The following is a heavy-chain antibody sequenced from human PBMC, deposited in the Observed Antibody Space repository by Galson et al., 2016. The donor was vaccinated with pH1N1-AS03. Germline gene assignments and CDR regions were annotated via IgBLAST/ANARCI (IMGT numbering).Heavy chain of an antibody. D-gene: IGHD3-10*01. V-gene: IGHV1-69*13. CDR1: GGNFRTHP. CDR2: IMPVFGPA. J-gene: IGHJ4*02. CDR3: ARGLTYHFGSGSVF. Sequence: SVKVSCKASGGNFRTHPISWVRQAPGQGLEWMGGIMPVFGPAKYAQKFQGRVTISADESTSTAYMELNNLRPEDTAVYYCARGLTYHFGSGSVFWGQGTLVTVSS.